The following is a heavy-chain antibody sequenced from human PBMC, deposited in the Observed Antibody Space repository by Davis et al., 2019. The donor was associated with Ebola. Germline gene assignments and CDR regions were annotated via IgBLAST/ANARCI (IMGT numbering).Heavy chain of an antibody. CDR2: IYYSGST. D-gene: IGHD6-19*01. J-gene: IGHJ4*02. CDR3: ARDLLSAGTDDY. CDR1: GGSISSGGYY. Sequence: TLSLTCTVSGGSISSGGYYWSWIRQHPGKGLEWIGYIYYSGSTYYNPSLKSRVTISVDTSKNQFSLKLSSVTAADTAVYYCARDLLSAGTDDYWGQGTLVTVSS. V-gene: IGHV4-31*03.